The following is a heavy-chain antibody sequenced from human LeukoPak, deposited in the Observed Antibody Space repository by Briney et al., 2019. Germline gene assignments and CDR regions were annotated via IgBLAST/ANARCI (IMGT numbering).Heavy chain of an antibody. CDR3: VNLGHGTTSHWQP. Sequence: PGGSLRLSCAASGLTFSNYYMHWVRQAPGKGPVWVSRISSDGSSTSYADSVKGRFTISRDNAKNTLYLQMSSLRAEDTAVYYCVNLGHGTTSHWQPWGKETLVTVSS. D-gene: IGHD2/OR15-2a*01. V-gene: IGHV3-74*01. CDR2: ISSDGSST. J-gene: IGHJ4*02. CDR1: GLTFSNYY.